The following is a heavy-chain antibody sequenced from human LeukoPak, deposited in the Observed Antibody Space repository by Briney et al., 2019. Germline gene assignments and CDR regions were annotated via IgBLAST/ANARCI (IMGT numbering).Heavy chain of an antibody. Sequence: PSETLSLTCTVSGGSINSYYWSWIRQPPGKGLEWIEYIYYSGSTNYNPSLKSRVTISVDTSKNQFSLKLGSVTAADTAVYYCARDRKLVVANYYYYYMDVWGKGTTVTVSS. D-gene: IGHD2-15*01. CDR3: ARDRKLVVANYYYYYMDV. CDR2: IYYSGST. CDR1: GGSINSYY. J-gene: IGHJ6*03. V-gene: IGHV4-59*01.